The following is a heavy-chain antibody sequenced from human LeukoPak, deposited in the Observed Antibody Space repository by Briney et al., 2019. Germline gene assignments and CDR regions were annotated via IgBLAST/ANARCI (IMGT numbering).Heavy chain of an antibody. CDR2: ITGSGGST. Sequence: PGGSLRPSCAASGFTFSSYAMSWVRQAPGKGLEWVSGITGSGGSTNYADSVKGRFTISRDNSKNTLYLQMSSLRAEDTAVYYCTGGGWSTDAFDIWGQGTMVTVSS. J-gene: IGHJ3*02. CDR1: GFTFSSYA. D-gene: IGHD6-19*01. V-gene: IGHV3-23*01. CDR3: TGGGWSTDAFDI.